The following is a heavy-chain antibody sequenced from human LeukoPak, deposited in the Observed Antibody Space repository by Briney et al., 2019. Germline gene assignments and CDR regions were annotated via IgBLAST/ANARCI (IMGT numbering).Heavy chain of an antibody. J-gene: IGHJ4*02. D-gene: IGHD2-2*01. V-gene: IGHV1-8*01. CDR1: GYNFNDFD. CDR3: TTGRTYDGSTPYDY. Sequence: ASVIVSFKTSGYNFNDFDINWVRQATGQGLAWMGWMTPGSGHTGYARKFQGRVSMTRDTSISTAYMELSSLKSEDTALYYCTTGRTYDGSTPYDYWGQGTWVTVSS. CDR2: MTPGSGHT.